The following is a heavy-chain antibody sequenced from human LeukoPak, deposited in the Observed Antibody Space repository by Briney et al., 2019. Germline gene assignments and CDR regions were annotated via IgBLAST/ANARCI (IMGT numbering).Heavy chain of an antibody. CDR1: GGSVRSDMSH. J-gene: IGHJ5*02. CDR3: ARDRGHTQGWFDP. Sequence: SETLSLTCSVSGGSVRSDMSHWSWIRQPPGKGLEWIGYIYYSGSTNYNPSLKSRVTISVDTSKNQFSLKLSSVTAADTAVYYCARDRGHTQGWFDPWGQGTLVTVSS. V-gene: IGHV4-61*01. D-gene: IGHD2-2*02. CDR2: IYYSGST.